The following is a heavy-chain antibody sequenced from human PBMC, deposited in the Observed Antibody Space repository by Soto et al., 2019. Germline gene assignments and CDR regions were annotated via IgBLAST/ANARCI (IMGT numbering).Heavy chain of an antibody. Sequence: ASVKVSCKASGYTFTSYGISWVRQAPGQGLEWMGWISAYNGNTNYAQKLQGRVTMTTDTSTSTAYMELRSLRSDDTAVYYCARDLTDFWSGPIPPHYYYVMDVWGQGTTVTVSS. CDR3: ARDLTDFWSGPIPPHYYYVMDV. D-gene: IGHD3-3*01. J-gene: IGHJ6*02. V-gene: IGHV1-18*04. CDR2: ISAYNGNT. CDR1: GYTFTSYG.